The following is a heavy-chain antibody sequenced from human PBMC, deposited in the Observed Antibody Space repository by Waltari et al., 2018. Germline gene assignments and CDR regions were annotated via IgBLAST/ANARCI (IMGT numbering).Heavy chain of an antibody. J-gene: IGHJ4*02. V-gene: IGHV4-38-2*02. CDR3: AREGIAAAGTDY. D-gene: IGHD6-13*01. CDR1: GYSLRSGYS. Sequence: QVQLQESGPGLVKPSETLSLTCAVSGYSLRSGYSWGWIRQPPGKGLEWIGSIYHSGSTYYNPSLKSRVTISVDTSKNQFSLKLSSVTAADTAVYYCAREGIAAAGTDYWGQGTLVTVSS. CDR2: IYHSGST.